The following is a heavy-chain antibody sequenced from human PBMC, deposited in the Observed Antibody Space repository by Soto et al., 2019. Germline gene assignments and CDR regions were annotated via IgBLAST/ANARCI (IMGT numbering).Heavy chain of an antibody. CDR2: ICHSGST. J-gene: IGHJ5*02. Sequence: GTLCLTCIVSGGSVSSSDWGRGGREPGGEGVEGIGEICHSGSTTYNPSLKSRATISVGNSENKFSLRLKSVTAADMAVYYCASVGYAYEYIVYYLPWGPGTPVTVSS. CDR1: GGSVSSSDW. V-gene: IGHV4-4*02. D-gene: IGHD2-15*01. CDR3: ASVGYAYEYIVYYLP.